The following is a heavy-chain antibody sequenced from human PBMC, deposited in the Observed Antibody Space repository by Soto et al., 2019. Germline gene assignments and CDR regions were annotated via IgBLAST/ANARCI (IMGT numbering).Heavy chain of an antibody. V-gene: IGHV3-23*01. D-gene: IGHD3-3*01. Sequence: EEQLLESGGGLVEPGGSLRLSCVASGFKFRSYGMAWVRQAPGKGLEWVSDINESGGTTNYADSVRGRFAISRDNSRNTLDHLMNSLRPEDTAVYYCVKDRATIFGVIWKYGMDVWGQGTTVYVSS. CDR2: INESGGTT. CDR3: VKDRATIFGVIWKYGMDV. CDR1: GFKFRSYG. J-gene: IGHJ6*02.